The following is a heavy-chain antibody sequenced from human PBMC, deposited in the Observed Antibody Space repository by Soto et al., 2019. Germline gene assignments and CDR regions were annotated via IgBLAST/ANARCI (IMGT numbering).Heavy chain of an antibody. CDR3: AGYPFGSSGYDY. J-gene: IGHJ4*02. V-gene: IGHV4-59*08. Sequence: ASETLSLTCTVSGGSISSYYWSWIRQPPGKGLEWIGYIYYSGSTNYNPSLKSRVTISVDTSKNQFSLKLSSVTAADTAVYYCAGYPFGSSGYDYWGQGTLVTVSS. D-gene: IGHD6-19*01. CDR2: IYYSGST. CDR1: GGSISSYY.